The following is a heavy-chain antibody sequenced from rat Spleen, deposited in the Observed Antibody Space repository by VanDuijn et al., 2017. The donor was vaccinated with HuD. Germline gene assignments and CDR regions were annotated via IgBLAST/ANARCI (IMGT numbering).Heavy chain of an antibody. J-gene: IGHJ2*01. CDR2: IWSGGST. D-gene: IGHD5-1*01. V-gene: IGHV2-15*01. Sequence: QVQLRESGPGLVQPSETLSLTCTVSGFSLSSHGVIWVRQPPGKGLEWIGAIWSGGSTDYNSAIKSRLSISRDTSKSQVFLKMNSLQTEDTAMYFCARDRGSRFDYWGQGVMVTVSS. CDR1: GFSLSSHG. CDR3: ARDRGSRFDY.